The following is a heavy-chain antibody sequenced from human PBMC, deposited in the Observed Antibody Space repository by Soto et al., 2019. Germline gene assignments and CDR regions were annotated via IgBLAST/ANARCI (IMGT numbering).Heavy chain of an antibody. CDR2: TVVGSGNT. J-gene: IGHJ4*02. D-gene: IGHD6-13*01. V-gene: IGHV1-58*01. CDR3: AALGPSSSWIDY. Sequence: SVKVSCKASGFTFTSSAVQWVRQARGQRLEWIGWTVVGSGNTNYAQKFQERVTITRDMSTSTAYMELSSLRSEDTAVYYCAALGPSSSWIDYWGQGTLVTVSS. CDR1: GFTFTSSA.